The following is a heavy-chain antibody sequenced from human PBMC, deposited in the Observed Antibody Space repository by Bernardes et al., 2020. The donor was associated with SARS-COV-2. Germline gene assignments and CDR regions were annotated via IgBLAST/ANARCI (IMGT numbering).Heavy chain of an antibody. D-gene: IGHD6-19*01. V-gene: IGHV3-53*01. Sequence: GGSLRLSCAASGFTFSSYSMNWVRQAPGKGLEWVSVIYPGGDTYYADSVKGRFSISRDSAENTLFLQMNNLRGEDTAVYICARDARGRGLGRYYFDYWGQGTLVTVSS. CDR3: ARDARGRGLGRYYFDY. J-gene: IGHJ4*02. CDR1: GFTFSSYS. CDR2: IYPGGDT.